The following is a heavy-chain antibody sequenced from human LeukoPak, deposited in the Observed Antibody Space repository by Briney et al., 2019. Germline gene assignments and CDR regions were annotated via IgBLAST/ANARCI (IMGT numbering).Heavy chain of an antibody. CDR3: ARDNNEVVPAALRWFDP. Sequence: SETLSLTCTVSGGSISSYYWSWIRQPAGKGLEWIGRIYTSGSTNYNPSLKSRVTMSVDTSKNQFSLKLSSVTAADTAVYYCARDNNEVVPAALRWFDPWGQGTLVTVSS. CDR2: IYTSGST. J-gene: IGHJ5*02. CDR1: GGSISSYY. D-gene: IGHD2-2*01. V-gene: IGHV4-4*07.